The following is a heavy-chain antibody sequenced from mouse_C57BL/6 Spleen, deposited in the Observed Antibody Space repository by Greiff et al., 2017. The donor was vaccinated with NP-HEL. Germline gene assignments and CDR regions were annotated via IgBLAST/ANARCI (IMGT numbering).Heavy chain of an antibody. CDR1: GYTFTSYW. V-gene: IGHV1-64*01. Sequence: QVQLQQPGAELVKPGASVKLSCKASGYTFTSYWMHWVKQRPGQGLEWIGMIHPNSGSTNYNEKFKSKATLTVDKSSSTAYMQLSSLTSEDSAVYYCARVSNYAYAMDYWGQGTSVTVSS. CDR3: ARVSNYAYAMDY. CDR2: IHPNSGST. J-gene: IGHJ4*01. D-gene: IGHD2-5*01.